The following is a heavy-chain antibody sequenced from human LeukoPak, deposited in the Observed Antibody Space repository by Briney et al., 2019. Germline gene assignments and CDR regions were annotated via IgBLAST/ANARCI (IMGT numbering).Heavy chain of an antibody. CDR1: GGSISSSSYY. CDR2: IYYSGSA. D-gene: IGHD6-13*01. CDR3: AREAQGAAGSFDP. J-gene: IGHJ5*02. Sequence: SETLSLTCTVSGGSISSSSYYWGWIRQPPGKGLEWIGSIYYSGSAYYNPSLKSRVTISVDTSKNQFSLKLSSVTAADTAVYYCAREAQGAAGSFDPWGQGTLVTVSS. V-gene: IGHV4-39*07.